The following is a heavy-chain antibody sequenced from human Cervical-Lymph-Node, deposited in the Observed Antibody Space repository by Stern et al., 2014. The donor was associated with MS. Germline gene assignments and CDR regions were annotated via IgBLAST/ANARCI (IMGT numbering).Heavy chain of an antibody. D-gene: IGHD4-17*01. CDR1: GFTFSRNS. V-gene: IGHV3-21*01. CDR2: ISSASTYI. CDR3: ARDRGDNGDYVNYHDMDV. Sequence: EDQLVESGGGLVKPGGSLRLSCATSGFTFSRNSMNWVRQAPGKGLEWVSSISSASTYIFYADSVKGRFTISRDNAKNSLYLQMNSLRAEDTAVYYCARDRGDNGDYVNYHDMDVWGPGTTVIVSS. J-gene: IGHJ6*02.